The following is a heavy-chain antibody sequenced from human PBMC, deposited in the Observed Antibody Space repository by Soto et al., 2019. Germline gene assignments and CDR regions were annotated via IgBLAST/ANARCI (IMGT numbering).Heavy chain of an antibody. D-gene: IGHD5-12*01. Sequence: QVQLVESGGGVVQPGRSLRLSCAASGFTFSSYAMHWVRQAPGKGLEWVAVISYDGSNKYYADAVKGRFTTSRDNSKNALYLQMNSLRAEDTAAYYCGSGGPIVATRAGYDYYYGRDVWGRGTTVAVAS. CDR3: GSGGPIVATRAGYDYYYGRDV. J-gene: IGHJ6*02. CDR1: GFTFSSYA. V-gene: IGHV3-30-3*01. CDR2: ISYDGSNK.